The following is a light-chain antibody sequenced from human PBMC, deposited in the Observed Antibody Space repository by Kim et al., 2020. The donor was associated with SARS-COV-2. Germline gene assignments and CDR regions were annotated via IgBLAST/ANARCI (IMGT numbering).Light chain of an antibody. Sequence: LTQPHSVSESPGKTVTISRTRSSGSIASDYVQWYQQRPGSSPTTVIYDNHQRPSGVPDRFSGSIDSSSNSASLTISGLKTEDEADYYCQSYDISNQVFGGGTQLTVL. J-gene: IGLJ3*02. CDR3: QSYDISNQV. V-gene: IGLV6-57*01. CDR2: DNH. CDR1: SGSIASDY.